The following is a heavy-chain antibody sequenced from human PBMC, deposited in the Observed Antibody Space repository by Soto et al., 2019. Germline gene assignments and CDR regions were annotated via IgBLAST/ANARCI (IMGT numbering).Heavy chain of an antibody. J-gene: IGHJ4*02. CDR2: FYYSGST. Sequence: PSETLSLTCTVSGGSVSGGSYFWSWVRQPPGKGLEWIGYFYYSGSTNYNPSLKSRVTISVDTSKNQFSLKLSSVTAADTAVYYCARSDGRYWGQGTLVTVSS. V-gene: IGHV4-61*01. CDR1: GGSVSGGSYF. CDR3: ARSDGRY.